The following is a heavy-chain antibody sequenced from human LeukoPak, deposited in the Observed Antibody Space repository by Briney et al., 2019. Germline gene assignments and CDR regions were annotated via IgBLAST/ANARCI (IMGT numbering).Heavy chain of an antibody. V-gene: IGHV4-31*03. CDR3: ARDRAYYDSSGYYYSPDYYGMDV. CDR1: GGSISSGGYY. Sequence: SETLSLTCTVSGGSISSGGYYWSWIRQHPGKGLERIGYIYYSGSTYYNPSLKSRVTISVDTSKNQFSLKLSSVTAADTAVYYCARDRAYYDSSGYYYSPDYYGMDVWGQGTTVTVSS. J-gene: IGHJ6*02. CDR2: IYYSGST. D-gene: IGHD3-22*01.